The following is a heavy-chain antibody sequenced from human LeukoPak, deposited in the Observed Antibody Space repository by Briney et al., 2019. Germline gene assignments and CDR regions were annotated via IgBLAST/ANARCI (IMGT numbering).Heavy chain of an antibody. CDR1: GFTFDDYA. CDR3: PKDLKDYGGNNYYYYYGMDV. D-gene: IGHD4-23*01. J-gene: IGHJ6*02. V-gene: IGHV3-43*02. Sequence: PGGSLRLSCAASGFTFDDYAMHWVRQAPGKGLEWVSLISGDGGSTYYADSVKGRFTISRDNSKNSLYLQMNSLRTEDTALYYCPKDLKDYGGNNYYYYYGMDVWGQGTTVTVSS. CDR2: ISGDGGST.